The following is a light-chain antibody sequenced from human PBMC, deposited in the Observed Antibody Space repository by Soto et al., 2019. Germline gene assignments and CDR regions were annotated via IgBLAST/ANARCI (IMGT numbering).Light chain of an antibody. CDR3: SSYTSSSIYV. Sequence: QSVLTQPASVSGSPGRSITISCTGTSSDVGGYNYVSWYQQHPGKAPKLMIYEVSNRPSGVSNRFSGSKSGNTASLTISGLQAEDEADYYCSSYTSSSIYVFGTGTKGTVL. J-gene: IGLJ1*01. V-gene: IGLV2-14*01. CDR2: EVS. CDR1: SSDVGGYNY.